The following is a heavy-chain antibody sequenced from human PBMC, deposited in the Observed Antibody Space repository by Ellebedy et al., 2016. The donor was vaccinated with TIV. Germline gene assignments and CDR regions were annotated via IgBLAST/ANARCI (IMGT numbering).Heavy chain of an antibody. D-gene: IGHD3-22*01. CDR2: ISYDGSNK. CDR1: GFTFSSYG. Sequence: GESLKISCAASGFTFSSYGMHWVRQAPGKGLEWVAVISYDGSNKYYADSVKGRFTISRDNSKNTLYLQMNSLRAEDTAVYYCARDNYYDSSGYLYFDYWGQGTLVTVSS. V-gene: IGHV3-30*03. J-gene: IGHJ4*02. CDR3: ARDNYYDSSGYLYFDY.